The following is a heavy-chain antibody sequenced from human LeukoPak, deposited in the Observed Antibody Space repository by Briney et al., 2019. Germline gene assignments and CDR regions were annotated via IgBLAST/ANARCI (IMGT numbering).Heavy chain of an antibody. J-gene: IGHJ6*03. CDR3: ARAHRGYDYELYYYYYYMDV. V-gene: IGHV4-59*01. CDR1: GGSISTFY. CDR2: MHYSGSS. D-gene: IGHD5-12*01. Sequence: SETLSLTCTVSGGSISTFYWSWIRQPPGKGLDWIGYMHYSGSSNYNPSLKSRVTIALDTSKNQVSLQLTSVTPADSAMYYCARAHRGYDYELYYYYYYMDVWGKGTTVTVSS.